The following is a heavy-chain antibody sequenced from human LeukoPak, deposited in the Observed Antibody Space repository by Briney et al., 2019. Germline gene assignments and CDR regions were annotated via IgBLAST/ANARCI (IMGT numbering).Heavy chain of an antibody. CDR3: ASPVLWDY. CDR1: GFTFSSYS. Sequence: GGSLRLSCAASGFTFSSYSMNWVRQAPGKGLEWVSSISSSSSYIYYADSVKGRFTISRDNSKNTLYLQMNSLRTEDTAVYYCASPVLWDYWGQGTLVTVSS. J-gene: IGHJ4*02. CDR2: ISSSSSYI. V-gene: IGHV3-21*01. D-gene: IGHD3-16*01.